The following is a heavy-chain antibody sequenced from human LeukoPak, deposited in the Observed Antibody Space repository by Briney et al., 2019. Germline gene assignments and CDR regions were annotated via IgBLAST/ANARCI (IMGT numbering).Heavy chain of an antibody. Sequence: GGSLRLSCAASGFTFSSYAMSWVRQAPGKGLEWVSGISGGGSTYHTDSVKGRFTISRDNSKNTLYLQMNSLRAEDTAVYYCAKSYYYDSSGSYYFAYWGQGTLVTVSS. CDR3: AKSYYYDSSGSYYFAY. J-gene: IGHJ4*02. CDR1: GFTFSSYA. V-gene: IGHV3-23*01. D-gene: IGHD3-22*01. CDR2: ISGGGST.